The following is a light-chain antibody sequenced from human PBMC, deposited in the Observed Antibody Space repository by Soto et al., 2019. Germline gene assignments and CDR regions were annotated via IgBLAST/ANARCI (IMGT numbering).Light chain of an antibody. CDR3: ATWDDSLSGYV. Sequence: QSVLTQPPSASASPGQSVTISCSGSSSNIDSNAVHWYQQLPGTAPRLLIYNYNQRPSGVPDRFSASKSGTAASLAISWLQSEDEAVYYCATWDDSLSGYVFGTGTKLTVL. CDR1: SSNIDSNA. CDR2: NYN. V-gene: IGLV1-44*01. J-gene: IGLJ1*01.